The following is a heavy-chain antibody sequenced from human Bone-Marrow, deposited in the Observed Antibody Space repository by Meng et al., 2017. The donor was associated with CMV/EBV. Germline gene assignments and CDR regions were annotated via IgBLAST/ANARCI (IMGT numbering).Heavy chain of an antibody. Sequence: GESLKISCAASGFTFSSYSMNGVRQAPGKGLEWVSSISSSSSYIYYADSVKGRFTISRDNAKNSLYQQMNSLRAEDTAVYYCARAARCSSTSCYIERWGQGPLVTGSS. D-gene: IGHD2-2*02. CDR3: ARAARCSSTSCYIER. V-gene: IGHV3-21*01. J-gene: IGHJ4*02. CDR1: GFTFSSYS. CDR2: ISSSSSYI.